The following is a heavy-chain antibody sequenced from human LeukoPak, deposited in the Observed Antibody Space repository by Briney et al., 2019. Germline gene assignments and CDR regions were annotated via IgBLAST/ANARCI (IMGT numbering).Heavy chain of an antibody. Sequence: GGSLRLSCAASGFTFSSYSMNWVRQAPGKGLEWVSSISSSSSYIYYADSVKGRFTISRDNAKNSLYLQMNSLRAEDTAVYYCAREASGSYWEDCWGQGTLVTVSS. D-gene: IGHD1-26*01. V-gene: IGHV3-21*01. CDR3: AREASGSYWEDC. J-gene: IGHJ4*02. CDR2: ISSSSSYI. CDR1: GFTFSSYS.